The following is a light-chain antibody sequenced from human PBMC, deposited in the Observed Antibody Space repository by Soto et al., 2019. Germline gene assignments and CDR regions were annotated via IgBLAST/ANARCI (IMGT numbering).Light chain of an antibody. CDR1: SSDVGGYNY. V-gene: IGLV2-14*01. J-gene: IGLJ1*01. Sequence: QSVLTQPASVTGSPGQWITISRTGTSSDVGGYNYVSWYQQHPGKAPKLMIYDVSNWPSGVSNRFSGSKSGNTASLTISGLQAEDEADYYCSSYTNSSPFVFGTGTKVTVL. CDR3: SSYTNSSPFV. CDR2: DVS.